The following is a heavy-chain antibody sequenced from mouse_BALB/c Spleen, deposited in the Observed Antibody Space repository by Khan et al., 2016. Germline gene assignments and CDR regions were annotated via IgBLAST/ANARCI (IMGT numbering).Heavy chain of an antibody. D-gene: IGHD1-1*01. V-gene: IGHV1S136*01. Sequence: VRLQQSGPELVKPGASVKMSCKASGYTFTSYVMHWVKQKPGQGLEWIGYINPYNDGTKYNEKFKGKATLTSDKSSSTAYMELSSLTSEDSAVYYCVIYYYGSSYDYAMDYWGQGTSVTVSS. CDR2: INPYNDGT. CDR3: VIYYYGSSYDYAMDY. CDR1: GYTFTSYV. J-gene: IGHJ4*01.